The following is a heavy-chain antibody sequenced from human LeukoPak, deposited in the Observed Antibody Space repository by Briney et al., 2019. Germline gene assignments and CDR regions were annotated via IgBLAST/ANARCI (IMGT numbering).Heavy chain of an antibody. Sequence: SETLSLTCTVSGGSISSSGNFWGWVRQPPGRGLEWTASTYYSRNTYYNPSLKSRVTISVDTSKNQFSLKLSSVTAADTAVYYCARHEEEDGYNAKTFDYWGQGTLVTVSS. V-gene: IGHV4-39*01. J-gene: IGHJ4*02. CDR2: TYYSRNT. CDR1: GGSISSSGNF. D-gene: IGHD5-24*01. CDR3: ARHEEEDGYNAKTFDY.